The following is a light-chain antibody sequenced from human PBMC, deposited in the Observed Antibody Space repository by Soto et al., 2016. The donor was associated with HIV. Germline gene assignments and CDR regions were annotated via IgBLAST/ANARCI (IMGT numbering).Light chain of an antibody. J-gene: IGLJ2*01. CDR2: DNT. V-gene: IGLV3-21*03. CDR1: NIRFKS. CDR3: QVWDSSADHVV. Sequence: SYVLSQPPSVSVAPGKTARITCGGNNIRFKSVHWYQQKSGQAPVLVVYDNTDRPSGIPERLSGSNSGNTATLTISRVEVGDEADYYCQVWDSSADHVVFGGGTRLTVL.